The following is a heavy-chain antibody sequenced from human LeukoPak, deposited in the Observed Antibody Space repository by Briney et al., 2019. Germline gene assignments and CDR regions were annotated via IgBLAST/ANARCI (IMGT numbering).Heavy chain of an antibody. CDR3: ARGRQNSGSYSDAFDI. CDR2: ISSSSSYI. D-gene: IGHD1-26*01. V-gene: IGHV3-21*01. CDR1: GFTFSRYS. J-gene: IGHJ3*02. Sequence: GGSLRLSCAASGFTFSRYSMNWVRQAPGKGLEWVSSISSSSSYIYYTDSVKGRFTISRDNAKNSLYLQMNSLRAEDTAVYYCARGRQNSGSYSDAFDIWGQGTMVTVSS.